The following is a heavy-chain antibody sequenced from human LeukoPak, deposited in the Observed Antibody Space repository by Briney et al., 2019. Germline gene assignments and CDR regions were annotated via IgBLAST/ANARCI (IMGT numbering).Heavy chain of an antibody. D-gene: IGHD2-8*02. Sequence: SETLSLTSTVSGGSINSSSYYWGWIRQPPGQGLEWIGRIYDSGDTYYNAPLKGRVTISVDTSKNQFSLKLSSVTAADTAVYYCARHISRDWWSQRGYGAFDIWGQGTMVTVSS. V-gene: IGHV4-39*01. J-gene: IGHJ3*02. CDR1: GGSINSSSYY. CDR3: ARHISRDWWSQRGYGAFDI. CDR2: IYDSGDT.